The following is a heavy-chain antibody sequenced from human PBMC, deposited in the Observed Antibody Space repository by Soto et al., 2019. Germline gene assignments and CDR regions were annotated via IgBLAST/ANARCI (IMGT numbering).Heavy chain of an antibody. CDR3: ARASWDRVRGVKEFHY. Sequence: QVQLGQSGAEVKKPGASVKVSCKASGYTFTNDYMHWVRQAPGQGLEWMGIINPSTGTTSYAQQFQGRFTMTRDTSTSTVHMELSSLRSDDTAVYYWARASWDRVRGVKEFHYWGQRTLVTASS. CDR1: GYTFTNDY. J-gene: IGHJ4*02. D-gene: IGHD3-10*01. V-gene: IGHV1-46*01. CDR2: INPSTGTT.